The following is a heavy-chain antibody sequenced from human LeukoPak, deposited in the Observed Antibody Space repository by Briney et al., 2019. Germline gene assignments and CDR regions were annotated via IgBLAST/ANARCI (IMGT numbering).Heavy chain of an antibody. CDR3: ARDLGVGATSPMYYFDY. Sequence: GASVKVSCKASGGTVSRYTISWVRQAPGQGLEWMGRLIPILGIANYAQKFQGRVTITADKSTSTAYMELSSLRSEDTAVYYCARDLGVGATSPMYYFDYWGQGTLVTVSS. D-gene: IGHD1-26*01. CDR1: GGTVSRYT. V-gene: IGHV1-69*04. J-gene: IGHJ4*02. CDR2: LIPILGIA.